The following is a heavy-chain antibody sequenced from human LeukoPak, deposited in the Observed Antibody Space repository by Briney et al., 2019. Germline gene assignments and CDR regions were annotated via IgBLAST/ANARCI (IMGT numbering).Heavy chain of an antibody. CDR2: INSDGSST. Sequence: GGSLRLSCAASGFTFSSYWMHWVRQAPGKGLVWVSRINSDGSSTSYADSVKGRFTISRDNAKNTLYLQMNSLRAEDTAVYYCAREWRYCSSTSCSNWFYPWGQGTLVTVSS. J-gene: IGHJ5*02. D-gene: IGHD2-2*01. CDR3: AREWRYCSSTSCSNWFYP. CDR1: GFTFSSYW. V-gene: IGHV3-74*01.